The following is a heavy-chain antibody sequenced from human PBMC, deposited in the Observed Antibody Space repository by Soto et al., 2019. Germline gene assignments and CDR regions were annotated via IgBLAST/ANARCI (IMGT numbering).Heavy chain of an antibody. J-gene: IGHJ5*02. Sequence: PGGSLRLSCAASGFTFSSYGMHWVRQAPGKGLEWVAVIWYDGSNKYYADSVKGRFTISRDNSKNTLYLQMNSLRAEDTAVYYCAKVVGDGNDYYDLWGQGTLVTVSS. D-gene: IGHD3-22*01. V-gene: IGHV3-33*06. CDR3: AKVVGDGNDYYDL. CDR1: GFTFSSYG. CDR2: IWYDGSNK.